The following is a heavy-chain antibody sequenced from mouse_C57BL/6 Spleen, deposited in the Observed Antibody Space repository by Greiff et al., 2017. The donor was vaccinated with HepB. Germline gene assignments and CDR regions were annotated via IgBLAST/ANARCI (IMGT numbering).Heavy chain of an antibody. V-gene: IGHV1-50*01. CDR3: AKGKNGYYVDFDV. J-gene: IGHJ1*03. CDR1: GYTFTSYW. Sequence: VQLQQPGAELVKPGASVKLSCKASGYTFTSYWMQWVKQRPGQGLEWIGEIDPSDSYTNYNQKFKGKATLTVDTSSSTAYMQLSSLTSEDSAVYYCAKGKNGYYVDFDVWGTGTTVTVSS. D-gene: IGHD2-3*01. CDR2: IDPSDSYT.